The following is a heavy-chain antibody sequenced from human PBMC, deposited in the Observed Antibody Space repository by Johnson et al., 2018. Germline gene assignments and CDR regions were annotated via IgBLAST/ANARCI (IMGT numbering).Heavy chain of an antibody. D-gene: IGHD3-16*01. V-gene: IGHV3-53*01. J-gene: IGHJ3*02. CDR1: GFTVSSNY. Sequence: VQLVESGGGLVQXGGSLRLSCAASGFTVSSNYMSWVRQAPGKGLEWVSVIYSGGSTHYADSVKGRFTISRDNSKNTLYLQMNSLRAEDTAVYYCAVMDFQDAFDIWGQGTMVTVSS. CDR2: IYSGGST. CDR3: AVMDFQDAFDI.